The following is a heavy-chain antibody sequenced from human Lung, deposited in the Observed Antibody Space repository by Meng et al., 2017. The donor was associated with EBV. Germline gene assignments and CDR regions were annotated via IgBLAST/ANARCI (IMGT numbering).Heavy chain of an antibody. V-gene: IGHV4-34*01. J-gene: IGHJ5*02. CDR2: INHSGST. CDR3: AREYSSSSGLPGP. D-gene: IGHD6-6*01. CDR1: GGSFSGYY. Sequence: VQLQQWVPGLLKPSETLSLTCAVYGGSFSGYYWSWIRQPPGKGLEWIGEINHSGSTNYNPSLKSRVTISVDTSKNQFSLKLTSVTAADTAVYYCAREYSSSSGLPGPWGQGTLVTVSS.